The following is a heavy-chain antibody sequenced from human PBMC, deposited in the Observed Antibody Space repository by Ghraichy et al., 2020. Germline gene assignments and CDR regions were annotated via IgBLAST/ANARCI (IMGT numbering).Heavy chain of an antibody. Sequence: SLNISCGVSGGSITTGDYSWTWVRQSPGKGLEWIGYIYSSGNAYHNPSLKSRVTISVDGSRNRFSLDVISVTAADAAVYYCAVLASHGVDVWGQGTTVAFS. CDR3: AVLASHGVDV. CDR1: GGSITTGDYS. J-gene: IGHJ6*02. V-gene: IGHV4-30-2*06. CDR2: IYSSGNA. D-gene: IGHD3-3*01.